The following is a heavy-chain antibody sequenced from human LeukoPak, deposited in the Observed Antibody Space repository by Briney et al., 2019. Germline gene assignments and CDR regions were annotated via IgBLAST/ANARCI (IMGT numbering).Heavy chain of an antibody. V-gene: IGHV1-3*01. CDR2: INAGNGNT. Sequence: ASVKVSCKASGYTFTSYAIHWGRQAPGQRREWMGWINAGNGNTKYSQKSQGNVTITRETSASRDYMELSSLRSEETAVYYCARGGYWGQGTLVTVSS. D-gene: IGHD3-16*01. CDR3: ARGGY. J-gene: IGHJ4*02. CDR1: GYTFTSYA.